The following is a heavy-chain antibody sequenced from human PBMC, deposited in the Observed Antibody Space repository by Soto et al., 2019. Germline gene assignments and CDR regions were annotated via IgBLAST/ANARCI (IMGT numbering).Heavy chain of an antibody. J-gene: IGHJ4*02. CDR3: AKEFRVPAANDY. Sequence: QVQLVESGGGVVQPGRSLRLSCAASGFTFSSYAMHWVRQAPGKGLEWVAVISYDGSNKYYADSVKGRFTISRDNSKNTLYLQMNSLRAEDTAVYYCAKEFRVPAANDYWGQGTLVTVSS. CDR2: ISYDGSNK. CDR1: GFTFSSYA. D-gene: IGHD2-2*01. V-gene: IGHV3-30-3*01.